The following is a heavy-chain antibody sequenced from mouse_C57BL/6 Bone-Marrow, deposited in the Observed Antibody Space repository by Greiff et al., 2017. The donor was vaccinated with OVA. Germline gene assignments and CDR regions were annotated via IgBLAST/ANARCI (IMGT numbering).Heavy chain of an antibody. CDR2: IHPNSGST. CDR3: ARRDDGYYKAWFAY. J-gene: IGHJ3*01. CDR1: GYTFTSYW. D-gene: IGHD2-3*01. Sequence: QVQLQQSGAELVKPGASVKLSCKASGYTFTSYWMHWVKQRPGQGLEWIGMIHPNSGSTNYNEKFKSKATLTVDKSSSTAYMQLSSLTSEDSAVYYCARRDDGYYKAWFAYWGQGTLVTVSA. V-gene: IGHV1-64*01.